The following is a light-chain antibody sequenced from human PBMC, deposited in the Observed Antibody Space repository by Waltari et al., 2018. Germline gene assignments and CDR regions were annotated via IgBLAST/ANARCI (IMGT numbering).Light chain of an antibody. CDR1: TSNIGTNT. Sequence: QSVLTQPPSTSGTPGQRVTISCSGSTSNIGTNTVTWYQLLPGTAPKTVIFANYHRPSGVPDRFSASKSGTSASLVISELQSEDEADYFCATWDDSLSGRVFGRGTKVTVL. CDR2: ANY. CDR3: ATWDDSLSGRV. V-gene: IGLV1-44*01. J-gene: IGLJ6*01.